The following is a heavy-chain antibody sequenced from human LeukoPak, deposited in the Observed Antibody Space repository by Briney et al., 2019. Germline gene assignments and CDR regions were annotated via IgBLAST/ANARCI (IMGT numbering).Heavy chain of an antibody. CDR2: INAGNGNT. Sequence: ASVKVSCKASGYTFTSYAIYWVRQAPGQRLEWMEWINAGNGNTEYSQKSLGRVTITRDTSASTVYMELSSLRSEDTAVYYCATSGRAVAGMGFNYWGQGTLVTVSS. CDR3: ATSGRAVAGMGFNY. D-gene: IGHD6-19*01. CDR1: GYTFTSYA. V-gene: IGHV1-3*01. J-gene: IGHJ4*02.